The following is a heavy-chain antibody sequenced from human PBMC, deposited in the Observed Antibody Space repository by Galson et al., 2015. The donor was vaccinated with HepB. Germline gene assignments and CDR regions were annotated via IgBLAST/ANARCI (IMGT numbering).Heavy chain of an antibody. V-gene: IGHV3-11*06. Sequence: SLRLSCAASGFTFSDYYMSWIRQAPGKGLEWVSYISSSSTYTNYADSVKGRFTISRDNAKNSLYLQMNSLRAEDTAVYYCARLRGASSYWYFDLWGRGTLVTVSS. CDR3: ARLRGASSYWYFDL. CDR1: GFTFSDYY. J-gene: IGHJ2*01. D-gene: IGHD2-2*01. CDR2: ISSSSTYT.